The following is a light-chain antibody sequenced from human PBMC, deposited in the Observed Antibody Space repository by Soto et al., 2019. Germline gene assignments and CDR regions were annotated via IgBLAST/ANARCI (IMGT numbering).Light chain of an antibody. CDR2: EGI. Sequence: QSVLTQPASVSGSPGQSITISCSGTSSNIGGYNVVSWYQQHPGKAPKVIVYEGIKRPSGVSDRFSGSTSGSTASLTISGLQAEDEADYYCSLYTSENAYVFGTGTKVTV. J-gene: IGLJ1*01. V-gene: IGLV2-14*02. CDR1: SSNIGGYNV. CDR3: SLYTSENAYV.